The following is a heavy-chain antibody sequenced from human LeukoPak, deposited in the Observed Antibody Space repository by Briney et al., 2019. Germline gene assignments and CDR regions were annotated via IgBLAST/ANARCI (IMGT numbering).Heavy chain of an antibody. CDR2: ISYDGSNK. D-gene: IGHD3-3*01. Sequence: GGSLRLSCAASGFTFSSYAMHWVRQAPGKGLEWVAVISYDGSNKYYADSVKGRFTISRDNSKKTLYLQMNSLRAEDTAVYYCARELITYYDFWSGYCWGQGTLVTVSS. V-gene: IGHV3-30-3*01. CDR1: GFTFSSYA. CDR3: ARELITYYDFWSGYC. J-gene: IGHJ4*02.